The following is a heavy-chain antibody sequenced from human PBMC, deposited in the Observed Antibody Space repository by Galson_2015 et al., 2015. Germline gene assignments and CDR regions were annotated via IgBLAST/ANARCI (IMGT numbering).Heavy chain of an antibody. CDR2: IWYDGSNK. Sequence: SLRLSCAASGFTFSSYGMHWVRQAPGKGLEWVAVIWYDGSNKYYADSVKGRFTISRDNSKNTLYLQMNSLRAEDTAVYYYTRDPDRYCSSTSCRGDWFDPWGQGTLVTVSS. V-gene: IGHV3-33*01. CDR1: GFTFSSYG. D-gene: IGHD2-2*01. J-gene: IGHJ5*02. CDR3: TRDPDRYCSSTSCRGDWFDP.